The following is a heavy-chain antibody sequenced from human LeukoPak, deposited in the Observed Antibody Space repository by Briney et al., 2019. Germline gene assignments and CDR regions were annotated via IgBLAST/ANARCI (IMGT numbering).Heavy chain of an antibody. D-gene: IGHD1-26*01. Sequence: ASVKVSCKASGFTFTSSAMLWVRQARGQRLEWIGWIVVGSGNTNYAQKFQERVTITRDMSTSTAYMELSSLRSEDTAVYYCAARVGATGNDYWGQGTLVTVSS. J-gene: IGHJ4*02. CDR2: IVVGSGNT. V-gene: IGHV1-58*02. CDR1: GFTFTSSA. CDR3: AARVGATGNDY.